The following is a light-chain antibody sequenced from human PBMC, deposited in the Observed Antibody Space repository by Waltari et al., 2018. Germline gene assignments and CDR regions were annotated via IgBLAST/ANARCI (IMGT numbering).Light chain of an antibody. CDR1: HSLFYHSTNKNY. CDR2: WAS. CDR3: QQYYATPVT. J-gene: IGKJ2*01. V-gene: IGKV4-1*01. Sequence: DIVMTQSPDSLAVSLGERATINCRPHHSLFYHSTNKNYLGWLQQKPGQPPKWIISWASTRESGVPDRFSGSGSGTDFSLTITSLQAEDVAVYYCQQYYATPVTFGQGTKLEIK.